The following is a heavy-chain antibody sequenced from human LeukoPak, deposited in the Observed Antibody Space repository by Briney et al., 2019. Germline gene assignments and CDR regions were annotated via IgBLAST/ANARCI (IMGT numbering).Heavy chain of an antibody. CDR1: GFTFSNYG. J-gene: IGHJ4*02. V-gene: IGHV3-30*18. Sequence: GGSLRLSCAASGFTFSNYGMHWVRQLPGNGLEWVSVISNDGVNTYQADSVKGRFTISRDNSKNTLYLQMNSLRAEDTAVYYCAKDLVGPLGYWGQGTLVTVSS. D-gene: IGHD1-26*01. CDR2: ISNDGVNT. CDR3: AKDLVGPLGY.